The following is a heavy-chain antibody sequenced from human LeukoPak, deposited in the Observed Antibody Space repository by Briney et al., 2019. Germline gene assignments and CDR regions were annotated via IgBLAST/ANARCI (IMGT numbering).Heavy chain of an antibody. V-gene: IGHV4-34*01. CDR1: GGSFSGYY. J-gene: IGHJ5*02. Sequence: SETLSLTCAVYGGSFSGYYWSWIRQPPGKGLEWIGEINHSGSTNCNPSLKSRVTISVDTSKNQFSLKLSSVTAADTAVYYCARGSPRGSSSRFDPWGQGTLVTVSS. CDR3: ARGSPRGSSSRFDP. CDR2: INHSGST. D-gene: IGHD6-6*01.